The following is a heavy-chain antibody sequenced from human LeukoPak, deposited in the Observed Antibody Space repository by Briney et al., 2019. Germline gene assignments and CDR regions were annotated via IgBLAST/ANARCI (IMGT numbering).Heavy chain of an antibody. CDR1: GGSFSGYY. J-gene: IGHJ6*02. CDR2: INHSGST. Sequence: SETLSLTCAVYGGSFSGYYWSWIRQPPGKGLEWIGEINHSGSTNYNPSLKSRVTISVDTSKNQFSLKLSSVTAADTAVYYCARVLRLSDYYYYYGTDVWGQGTTVTVSS. CDR3: ARVLRLSDYYYYYGTDV. D-gene: IGHD2-2*01. V-gene: IGHV4-34*01.